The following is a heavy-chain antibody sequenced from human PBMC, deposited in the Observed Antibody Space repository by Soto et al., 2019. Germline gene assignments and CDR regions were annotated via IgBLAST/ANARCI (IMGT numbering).Heavy chain of an antibody. CDR1: GYTFTTYD. Sequence: QVQLVQSGAEVEKTGASVKVSCKASGYTFTTYDFNWVRQAPGHGIEWMGWMNTDTGNTGYTQKFQCRVTMTRDTSISTAFMALSGLTAEDTAVDYCARAMGYSSTSRLDLWGQGTLVPVSS. CDR3: ARAMGYSSTSRLDL. V-gene: IGHV1-8*01. CDR2: MNTDTGNT. D-gene: IGHD6-19*01. J-gene: IGHJ4*02.